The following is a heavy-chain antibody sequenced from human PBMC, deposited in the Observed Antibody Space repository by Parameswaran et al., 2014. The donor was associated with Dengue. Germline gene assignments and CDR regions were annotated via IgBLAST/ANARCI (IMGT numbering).Heavy chain of an antibody. CDR3: ARDTNYYDSSGYHYAVWFDP. D-gene: IGHD3-22*01. Sequence: SWVRQAPGQGLEWMGGIIPFFGSTNYAEKFQGRVTFTADESTSTIYMELSSLRSEDTAVYYCARDTNYYDSSGYHYAVWFDPWGQGTLVTVSS. J-gene: IGHJ5*02. CDR2: IIPFFGST. V-gene: IGHV1-69*01.